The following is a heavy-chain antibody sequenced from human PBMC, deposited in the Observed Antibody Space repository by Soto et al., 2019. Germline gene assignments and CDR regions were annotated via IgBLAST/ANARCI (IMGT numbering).Heavy chain of an antibody. D-gene: IGHD3-10*01. J-gene: IGHJ4*02. CDR1: GGTFSSYA. CDR2: IIPIFGTA. CDR3: ARDVWFGESTNDY. Sequence: EASVKVSCKASGGTFSSYAISWVRQAPGQGLEWMGGIIPIFGTANYAQKFQGRVTITADESTSTAYMELSSLRSEDTAVYYCARDVWFGESTNDYWGQGTLVTVS. V-gene: IGHV1-69*13.